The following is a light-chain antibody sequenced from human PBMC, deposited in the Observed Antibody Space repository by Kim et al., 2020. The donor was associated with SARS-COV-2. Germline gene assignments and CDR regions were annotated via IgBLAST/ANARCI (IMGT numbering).Light chain of an antibody. CDR2: GAS. CDR3: QQYGSSLIT. J-gene: IGKJ5*01. CDR1: QSVSSSY. V-gene: IGKV3-20*01. Sequence: SPGESATLSGRASQSVSSSYLAWYQQKPGQAPRLLIYGASSRATGIPDRFSGSGSGTDFTLTISRLEPEDFAVYYCQQYGSSLITFGQGTRLEIK.